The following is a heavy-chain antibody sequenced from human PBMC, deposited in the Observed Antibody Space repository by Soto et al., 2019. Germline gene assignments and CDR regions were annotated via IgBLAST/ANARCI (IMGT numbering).Heavy chain of an antibody. CDR1: GFTFSDYY. CDR2: ISSSSSYT. D-gene: IGHD2-15*01. Sequence: QVQLVESGGGLVKPGGSLRLSCAASGFTFSDYYMSWIRQAPGKGLEWVSYISSSSSYTNYADSVKGRFTISRDNAKNSLYLKMNSLRAEDTGVYYCARTQGLGCSGGSCYFDYWGQGTLVTVSS. CDR3: ARTQGLGCSGGSCYFDY. J-gene: IGHJ4*02. V-gene: IGHV3-11*05.